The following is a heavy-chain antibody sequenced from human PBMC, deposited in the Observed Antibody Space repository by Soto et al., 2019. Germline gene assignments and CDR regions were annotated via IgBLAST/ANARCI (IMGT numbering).Heavy chain of an antibody. D-gene: IGHD6-6*01. Sequence: SETLSLTCTVSGGSISNADYYWNWIRQPPGKGLEWIGYIYYSGSTYYTPSLKSRVTISVDASKNQFSLKLSSVTAADTALYYCARGIYSTSSYFDYWGQGTLVTV. J-gene: IGHJ4*02. CDR1: GGSISNADYY. CDR2: IYYSGST. V-gene: IGHV4-30-4*01. CDR3: ARGIYSTSSYFDY.